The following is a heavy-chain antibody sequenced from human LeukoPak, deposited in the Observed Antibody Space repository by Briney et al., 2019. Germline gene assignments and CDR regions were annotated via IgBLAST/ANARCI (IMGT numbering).Heavy chain of an antibody. CDR3: AKGGGIFDY. D-gene: IGHD3-16*01. V-gene: IGHV3-23*01. J-gene: IGHJ4*02. Sequence: GGSLRLSCAASGFTFSSYAMSWVRQAPGKGLEWVSAIGGSDGSTYYADSVKGRFTISRDTSKNTLYLQMNSLRAEDTAVYYCAKGGGIFDYWGQGTLVTVSS. CDR1: GFTFSSYA. CDR2: IGGSDGST.